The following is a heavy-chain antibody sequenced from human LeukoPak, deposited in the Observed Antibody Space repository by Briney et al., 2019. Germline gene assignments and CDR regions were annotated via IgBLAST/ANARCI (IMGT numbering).Heavy chain of an antibody. CDR3: ARAQPAYGGNSVRSPCYFDY. CDR1: GFTFSSYW. CDR2: IHLDGTIT. D-gene: IGHD4-23*01. V-gene: IGHV3-74*01. Sequence: GGSLRLSCAASGFTFSSYWMHWVRQAPGKGLVWVSRIHLDGTITNYADSVRGRFTISRDNAKNTLYLQMNSLRAEDTAVYYCARAQPAYGGNSVRSPCYFDYWGQGTLVTVSS. J-gene: IGHJ4*02.